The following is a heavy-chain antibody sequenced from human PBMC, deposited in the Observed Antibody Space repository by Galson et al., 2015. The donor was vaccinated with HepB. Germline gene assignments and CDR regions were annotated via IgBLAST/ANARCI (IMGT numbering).Heavy chain of an antibody. CDR2: IIPLFGSA. D-gene: IGHD3-22*01. CDR3: ARQYDNSGYYAY. J-gene: IGHJ4*02. Sequence: SVKVSCKASGVMFSNYGISWLRQAPGKGLEWVGGIIPLFGSANYAQKFQGRFTITADESTRTTYMEVSSLRFEDTALYYCARQYDNSGYYAYWGQGTLVTVSS. V-gene: IGHV1-69*13. CDR1: GVMFSNYG.